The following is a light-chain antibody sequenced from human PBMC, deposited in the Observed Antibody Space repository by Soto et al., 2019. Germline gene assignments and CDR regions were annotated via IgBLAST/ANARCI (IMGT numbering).Light chain of an antibody. CDR1: QSISSR. J-gene: IGKJ4*01. V-gene: IGKV1-5*01. CDR3: QQLNSYPLT. CDR2: AAS. Sequence: DIQMTQSPSTLSASVGDRFTITCRASQSISSRLAGYQQKQGRAPKLLIYAASTLQSGVTSGLSGSGSGTEFTLTTISLQPEDFATDYCQQLNSYPLTFGGGTKVDI.